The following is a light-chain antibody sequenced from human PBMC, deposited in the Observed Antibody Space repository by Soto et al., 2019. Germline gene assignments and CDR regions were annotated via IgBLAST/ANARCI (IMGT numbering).Light chain of an antibody. Sequence: DIQMTQSPSSLSASVGDRVTITCRASQGISNFLAWYQQKPGKVPRLLISAASTLQSGVASRFSGSGSGTDFTLTITSLQPEDVATYYYQKYSSVITFRQGTRLEIK. CDR3: QKYSSVIT. CDR1: QGISNF. J-gene: IGKJ5*01. V-gene: IGKV1-27*01. CDR2: AAS.